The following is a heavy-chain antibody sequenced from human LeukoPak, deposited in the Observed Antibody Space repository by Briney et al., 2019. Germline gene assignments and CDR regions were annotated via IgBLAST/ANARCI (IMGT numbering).Heavy chain of an antibody. CDR2: ISYDGSNK. Sequence: GRSLRLSCAASGFTLSSYGMHWVRQAPGKGLEWVAVISYDGSNKYYADSVKGRFTISRDNSKNTLYLQMNSLRAEDTAVYYCAYGGNFDYWGQGALVTVSS. D-gene: IGHD4-23*01. CDR3: AYGGNFDY. CDR1: GFTLSSYG. J-gene: IGHJ4*02. V-gene: IGHV3-30*03.